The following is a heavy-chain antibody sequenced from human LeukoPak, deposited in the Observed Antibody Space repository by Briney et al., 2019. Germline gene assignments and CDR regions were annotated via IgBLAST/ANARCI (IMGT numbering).Heavy chain of an antibody. Sequence: PSETLSLTCTVSGGFISSYYWSWIRQPPGKGLEWIGYIYTSGSTNYNPSLKSRVTISVDTSKNQFSLKLSSVTAADTAVYYCARQLGYCSSTSCRTAWFDPWGQGTLVTVSS. CDR1: GGFISSYY. J-gene: IGHJ5*02. V-gene: IGHV4-4*09. CDR2: IYTSGST. D-gene: IGHD2-2*01. CDR3: ARQLGYCSSTSCRTAWFDP.